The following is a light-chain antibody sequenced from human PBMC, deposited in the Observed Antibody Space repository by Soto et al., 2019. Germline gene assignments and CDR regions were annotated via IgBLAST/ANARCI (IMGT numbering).Light chain of an antibody. CDR2: GAS. CDR1: QSVTSNY. Sequence: EIVLTQSPGTLSLSPGERATLSCRASQSVTSNYLAWYQQKPGQTPRLLIYGASSRASGIPDRFRGSGSGTDFTLTISRLEPEDFAVYYCQHYGTTPFTFGPGTKVYIK. V-gene: IGKV3-20*01. CDR3: QHYGTTPFT. J-gene: IGKJ3*01.